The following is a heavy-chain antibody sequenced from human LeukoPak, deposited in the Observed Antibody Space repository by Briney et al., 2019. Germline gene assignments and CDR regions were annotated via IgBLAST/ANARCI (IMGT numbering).Heavy chain of an antibody. V-gene: IGHV3-23*01. D-gene: IGHD3-22*01. CDR1: GFTFSSYA. J-gene: IGHJ3*02. CDR3: ASRKVVSYYYDSSGYPDAFDI. Sequence: GGSLRLSCAASGFTFSSYAMSWVRQAPGKGLEWVSAISGSGGSTYYADSVKGRFTISRDNSKNTLYLQMNSLRAEDTAVYYCASRKVVSYYYDSSGYPDAFDIWGQGTMVTVSS. CDR2: ISGSGGST.